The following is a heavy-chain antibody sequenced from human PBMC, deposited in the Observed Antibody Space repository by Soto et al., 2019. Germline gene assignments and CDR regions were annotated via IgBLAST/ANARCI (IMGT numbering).Heavy chain of an antibody. V-gene: IGHV3-30*18. Sequence: GGSLRLSCAASGFTFSSYGMHWVRQAPGKGLEWVAVISYDGSNKYYADSVKGRFTISRDNSKNTLYLQMNSLRAEDTAVYYCAKDDVGVSYFDYWGQGTLVTVSS. J-gene: IGHJ4*02. CDR3: AKDDVGVSYFDY. CDR2: ISYDGSNK. D-gene: IGHD1-26*01. CDR1: GFTFSSYG.